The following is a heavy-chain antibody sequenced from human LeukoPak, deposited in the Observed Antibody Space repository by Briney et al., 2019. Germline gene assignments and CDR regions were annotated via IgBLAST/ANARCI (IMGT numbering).Heavy chain of an antibody. CDR1: GYSISSGYY. Sequence: SETLSLTCTVSGYSISSGYYWGWIRQPPGKGLEWIGSIYHSGSTYYNPSLKSRVTISVDTSKNQFSLKLSSVTAADTAVYYCARVGDYYDSSGYSYSNFDYWGQGTLVTVSS. J-gene: IGHJ4*02. D-gene: IGHD3-22*01. CDR2: IYHSGST. V-gene: IGHV4-38-2*02. CDR3: ARVGDYYDSSGYSYSNFDY.